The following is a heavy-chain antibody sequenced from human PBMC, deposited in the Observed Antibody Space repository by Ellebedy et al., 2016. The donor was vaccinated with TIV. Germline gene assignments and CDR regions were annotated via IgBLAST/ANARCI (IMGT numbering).Heavy chain of an antibody. Sequence: PGGSLRLSCAASGLTFSSHAMSWVRQAPGKGLEWVSSISGSGGNTDYADSVKGRFTISRDNSKDTLYLQVNSLRAEDTAVYYCARDPVGVGPAFDIWGQGTMVTVSS. D-gene: IGHD4-23*01. V-gene: IGHV3-23*01. J-gene: IGHJ3*02. CDR1: GLTFSSHA. CDR2: ISGSGGNT. CDR3: ARDPVGVGPAFDI.